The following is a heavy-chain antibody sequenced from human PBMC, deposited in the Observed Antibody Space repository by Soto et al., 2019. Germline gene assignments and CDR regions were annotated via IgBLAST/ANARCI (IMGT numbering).Heavy chain of an antibody. J-gene: IGHJ4*02. Sequence: QITLKESGPTLVTPAQTLTLTCAFSGFSLTTYDMGVAWIRQPPGKALEWLALIYWDDDNRYSPSRKDRLAISKDTSRNQVVLTITNMDPGDTATYFCAHAGDYDLLTFDHWGPGTLVTVSS. V-gene: IGHV2-5*02. CDR2: IYWDDDN. D-gene: IGHD4-17*01. CDR1: GFSLTTYDMG. CDR3: AHAGDYDLLTFDH.